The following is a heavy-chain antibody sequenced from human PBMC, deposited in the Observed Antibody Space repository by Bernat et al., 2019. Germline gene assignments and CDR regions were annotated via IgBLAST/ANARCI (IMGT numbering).Heavy chain of an antibody. CDR1: GGSISSSSYY. J-gene: IGHJ2*01. CDR3: ARQGGYCSGGTCDPYWYFDL. V-gene: IGHV4-39*01. Sequence: QLQLQESGPGLVKPSETLSLTCTVSGGSISSSSYYWGWIRQLPGKGLEWIGSIYYSGSSDDNPSLKSRVTISVDTSKNKCSLKLNSVTAADTAVYYCARQGGYCSGGTCDPYWYFDLWGRGTLVTVSS. CDR2: IYYSGSS. D-gene: IGHD2-15*01.